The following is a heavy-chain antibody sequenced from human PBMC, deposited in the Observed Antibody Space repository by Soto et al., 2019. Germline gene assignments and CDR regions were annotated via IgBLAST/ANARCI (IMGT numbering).Heavy chain of an antibody. CDR3: ARESGVVPAAIVSEFDY. D-gene: IGHD2-2*01. CDR1: GYSFTSYW. J-gene: IGHJ4*02. V-gene: IGHV5-51*01. CDR2: IYPGDSDT. Sequence: GESLKISCKGSGYSFTSYWIGWVRQMPGHGLEWMGIIYPGDSDTRYSPSFPGQVTISADKSISTAYLQWSSLKASDTAMYYCARESGVVPAAIVSEFDYWGQGTLVTVSS.